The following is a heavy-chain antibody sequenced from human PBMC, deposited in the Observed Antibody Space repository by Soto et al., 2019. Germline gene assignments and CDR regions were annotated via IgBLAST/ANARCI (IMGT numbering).Heavy chain of an antibody. CDR3: ARDGCFGSNCVNRFEH. J-gene: IGHJ5*02. V-gene: IGHV3-7*01. Sequence: TEGSLRLSCSASGFNFNSHWMSWVRQAPGKGLEWVATMNQGSTETYYVDSLKGRFTISRDNAKNSLYLQMNSLRAEDTAVYYCARDGCFGSNCVNRFEHCGQGTLFTVPS. D-gene: IGHD2-21*02. CDR1: GFNFNSHW. CDR2: MNQGSTET.